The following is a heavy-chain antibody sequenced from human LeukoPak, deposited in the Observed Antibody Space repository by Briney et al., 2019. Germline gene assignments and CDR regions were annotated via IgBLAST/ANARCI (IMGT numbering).Heavy chain of an antibody. Sequence: PGGSLTLSCTASGFTFSSYSMNWVRQAPGKGLEWVGYISSSRSYIYYADSVKGRFPTPRDNANNSLYLQMNRLRAEDTAVYYCATDGRQLWYHTAVGSYFDYWGQGTLVTVSS. CDR3: ATDGRQLWYHTAVGSYFDY. J-gene: IGHJ4*02. CDR1: GFTFSSYS. CDR2: ISSSRSYI. V-gene: IGHV3-21*01. D-gene: IGHD5-18*01.